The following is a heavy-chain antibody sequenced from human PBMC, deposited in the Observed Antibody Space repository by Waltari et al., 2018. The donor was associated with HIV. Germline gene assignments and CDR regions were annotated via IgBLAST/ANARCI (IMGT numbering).Heavy chain of an antibody. Sequence: EVQLVESGGGLVQPGGSLTLSCAASGFTFDEHWMSWFRRAQGKGLEWVASISRAGRLRYHPASVEGRFTIARDHDKDSRLLQMSSLRVECTAVDCCVRDIHDCSTKTCYYWCDPLGQGTLVTVSS. CDR1: GFTFDEHW. J-gene: IGHJ5*02. CDR2: ISRAGRLR. D-gene: IGHD2-2*01. V-gene: IGHV3-7*01. CDR3: VRDIHDCSTKTCYYWCDP.